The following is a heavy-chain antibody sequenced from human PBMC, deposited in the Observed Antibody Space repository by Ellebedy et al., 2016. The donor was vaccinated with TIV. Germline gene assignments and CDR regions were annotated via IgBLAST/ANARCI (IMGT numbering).Heavy chain of an antibody. CDR1: GFTFSSYS. D-gene: IGHD2-2*01. J-gene: IGHJ4*02. V-gene: IGHV3-30*18. CDR3: AKPPVGHCISTVCYVFDY. CDR2: LSYDGHHE. Sequence: GESLKISCVVSGFTFSSYSLFWVRQAPGKGLEWRAALSYDGHHEYYGDSVKGRFTISRDSSKKTLYLQMNSLRPEDTAVSYCAKPPVGHCISTVCYVFDYWGQGTLVTVSS.